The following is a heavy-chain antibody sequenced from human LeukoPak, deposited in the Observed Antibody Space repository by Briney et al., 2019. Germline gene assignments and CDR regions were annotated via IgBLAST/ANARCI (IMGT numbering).Heavy chain of an antibody. D-gene: IGHD6-19*01. V-gene: IGHV3-7*01. Sequence: PGGSLRLSCVASGFTFTSYWMSWVRQAPGKGLEWVANIKQDGSEKYYLDSLEGRFTISRDNAKNSVYLQINRLRAEDTADCARRGTIAVPVFWFDPWGQGTLVIVSS. CDR1: GFTFTSYW. CDR2: IKQDGSEK. CDR3: ARRGTIAVPVFWFDP. J-gene: IGHJ5*02.